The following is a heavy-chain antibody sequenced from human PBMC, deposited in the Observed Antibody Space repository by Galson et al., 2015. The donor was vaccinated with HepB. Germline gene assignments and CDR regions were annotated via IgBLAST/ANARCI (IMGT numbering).Heavy chain of an antibody. Sequence: SVKVSCKASEYTFTSYYMHWVRQAPGQGLEWMGIINPSGGSTSYAQKFQGRVTMTRDTSTSTVYMELSSLGSEDTAVYYCARANFIAARFGGPGYWGQGTLVTVSS. CDR1: EYTFTSYY. D-gene: IGHD6-6*01. J-gene: IGHJ4*02. CDR2: INPSGGST. CDR3: ARANFIAARFGGPGY. V-gene: IGHV1-46*01.